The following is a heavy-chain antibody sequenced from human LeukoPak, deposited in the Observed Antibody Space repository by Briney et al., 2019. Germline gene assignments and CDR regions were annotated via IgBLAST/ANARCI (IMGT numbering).Heavy chain of an antibody. V-gene: IGHV1-2*06. CDR2: INPNSGGT. Sequence: ASVKVSCKASGYTFTGYCMHWVRQAPGQGLEWMGRINPNSGGTNYAQKFQGRVTMTRDTSISTAYMELSRLRSDDTAVYYCARDQAPFPRCSGGSCYPDAFDIWGQGTMVTVSS. J-gene: IGHJ3*02. CDR3: ARDQAPFPRCSGGSCYPDAFDI. CDR1: GYTFTGYC. D-gene: IGHD2-15*01.